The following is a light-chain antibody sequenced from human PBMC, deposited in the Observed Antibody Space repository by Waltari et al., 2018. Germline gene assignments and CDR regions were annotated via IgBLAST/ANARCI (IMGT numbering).Light chain of an antibody. CDR2: GNS. CDR3: QSYDSSLSGSEV. CDR1: RSNIGAGYD. V-gene: IGLV1-40*01. J-gene: IGLJ2*01. Sequence: QSMLTQPPSVSGAPGQRVTISCTGSRSNIGAGYDLPWYQQLPGTAPKLLIYGNSNRPSGVPDRFSGSKSGTSASLAITGLQAEDEADYYCQSYDSSLSGSEVFGGGTKLTVL.